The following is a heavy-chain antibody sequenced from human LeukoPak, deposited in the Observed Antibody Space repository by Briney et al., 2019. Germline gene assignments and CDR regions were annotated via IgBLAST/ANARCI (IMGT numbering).Heavy chain of an antibody. CDR1: GYTFTNYY. Sequence: ASVKVPCKASGYTFTNYYIDWVRQAPGQGLEWMGIIKPSGGSTTYAQKFQGRVTLTRDTSTSTIYMELSSLRSDDTAVYYCARGKGIYTSFPDDDYRGLGTLVTVSS. J-gene: IGHJ4*02. D-gene: IGHD3-10*01. CDR3: ARGKGIYTSFPDDDY. CDR2: IKPSGGST. V-gene: IGHV1-46*01.